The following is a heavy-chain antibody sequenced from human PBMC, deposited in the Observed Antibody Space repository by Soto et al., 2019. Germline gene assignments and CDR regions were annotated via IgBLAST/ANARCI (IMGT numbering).Heavy chain of an antibody. J-gene: IGHJ5*02. CDR2: ISYDGSNK. V-gene: IGHV3-30*03. Sequence: GGSLRLSCAASGFTCSSYGMHWVRQAPGKGLEWVAVISYDGSNKYYADSVKGRFTISRDNAKNSLYLQMNSLRDEDTAVYYCARESRFLEWLSLNWFDPWGQGTLVTVSS. CDR1: GFTCSSYG. D-gene: IGHD3-3*01. CDR3: ARESRFLEWLSLNWFDP.